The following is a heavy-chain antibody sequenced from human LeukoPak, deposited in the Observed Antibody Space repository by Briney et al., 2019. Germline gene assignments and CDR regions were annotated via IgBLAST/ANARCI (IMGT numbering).Heavy chain of an antibody. CDR3: ARGGNFDWVSVDY. D-gene: IGHD3-16*01. Sequence: PGGSLRLSCAASGFIFSGYWMHWVRQAPGKGLVWVSRTDSGGRSTSYADSVKGRFTISRDNAKDTVYLQMDSLRGEDTAVYYCARGGNFDWVSVDYWGQRSLVSVSS. CDR1: GFIFSGYW. J-gene: IGHJ4*02. V-gene: IGHV3-74*01. CDR2: TDSGGRST.